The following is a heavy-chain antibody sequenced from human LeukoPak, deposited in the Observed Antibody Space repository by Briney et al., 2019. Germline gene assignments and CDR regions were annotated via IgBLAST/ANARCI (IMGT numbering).Heavy chain of an antibody. Sequence: PGGSLRLSCAASGFTFSRYSMNWVRQTPGKGLEWVSSISSSSSYIYYTDSVKGRFTISRDNAGNSLYLQMNSLRADDTAVYYCARVSGGKWELLGSVHYWGQGTLVTVSS. V-gene: IGHV3-21*01. J-gene: IGHJ4*02. CDR1: GFTFSRYS. CDR3: ARVSGGKWELLGSVHY. D-gene: IGHD1-26*01. CDR2: ISSSSSYI.